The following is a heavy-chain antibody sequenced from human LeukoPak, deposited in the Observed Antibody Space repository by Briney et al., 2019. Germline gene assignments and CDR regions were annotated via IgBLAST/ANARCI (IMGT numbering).Heavy chain of an antibody. D-gene: IGHD6-19*01. CDR1: GGSISSYY. V-gene: IGHV4-59*12. J-gene: IGHJ4*02. CDR3: ARYSSGWYGVDY. CDR2: IYYSGST. Sequence: PSETLSLTCTVSGGSISSYYWSWIRQPPGKGLEWIGYIYYSGSTNYNPSLKSRVTISVDTSKTQFSLKLSSVTAADTAVYYCARYSSGWYGVDYWGQGTLVTVSS.